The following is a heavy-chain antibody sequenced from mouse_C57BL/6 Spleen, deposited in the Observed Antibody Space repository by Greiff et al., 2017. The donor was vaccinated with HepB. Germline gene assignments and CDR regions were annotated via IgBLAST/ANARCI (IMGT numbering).Heavy chain of an antibody. D-gene: IGHD2-1*01. CDR1: GYSFTDYN. J-gene: IGHJ4*01. CDR3: RRDYGKGDYAMDY. V-gene: IGHV1-39*01. CDR2: INPNDGTN. Sequence: EVQLQQSGPELVKPGASVKISCKASGYSFTDYNMNWVKQSNGKSLEWIGVINPNDGTNNYNQKFKVKAKLTVDDSSSTAYMQLNSLTSEDSAVYYCRRDYGKGDYAMDYWDQVTSVTVAS.